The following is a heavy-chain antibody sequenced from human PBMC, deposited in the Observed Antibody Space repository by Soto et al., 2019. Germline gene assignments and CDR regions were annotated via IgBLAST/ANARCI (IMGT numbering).Heavy chain of an antibody. V-gene: IGHV3-74*01. CDR3: VRDHSGGNTDY. D-gene: IGHD2-15*01. J-gene: IGHJ4*02. Sequence: EVQLVESGGDLVQPGGSLRLSCVASGFSFSSYWIHWVRHVPGKGLVWVSRINGAGSNTDYADSVKGRFTISRDNTKNTLYLQMNSLRAEDTAVYYCVRDHSGGNTDYWGQGTLVTVSS. CDR2: INGAGSNT. CDR1: GFSFSSYW.